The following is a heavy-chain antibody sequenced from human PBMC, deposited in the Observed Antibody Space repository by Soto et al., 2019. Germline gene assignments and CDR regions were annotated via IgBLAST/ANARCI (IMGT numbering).Heavy chain of an antibody. CDR3: AREKRVLGVVIGLDY. Sequence: SETLSLTCTVSGGSISSSSYYWGWIRQPPGKGLEWIGSIYYSGSTYYNPSLKSRVTISVDTSKNQFSLKLSSVTAADTAVYYCAREKRVLGVVIGLDYWGQGNLVTVSS. CDR1: GGSISSSSYY. J-gene: IGHJ4*02. D-gene: IGHD3-3*01. V-gene: IGHV4-39*02. CDR2: IYYSGST.